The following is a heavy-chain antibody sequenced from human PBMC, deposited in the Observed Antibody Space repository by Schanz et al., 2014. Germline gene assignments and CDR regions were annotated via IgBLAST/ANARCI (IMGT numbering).Heavy chain of an antibody. V-gene: IGHV3-23*01. D-gene: IGHD3-10*01. CDR1: GFSFSSYA. Sequence: EVHLLDSGGGLVQPGGSLRLSCATSGFSFSSYAINWVRQAPGKGLEWVSAISGGGGTTYYADSVKGRFTISRDNSKNTLYLQMNSLRPEDTAVYYCAKYRGYYRVSGSYRELEYWGQGTLVTVSS. CDR3: AKYRGYYRVSGSYRELEY. CDR2: ISGGGGTT. J-gene: IGHJ4*02.